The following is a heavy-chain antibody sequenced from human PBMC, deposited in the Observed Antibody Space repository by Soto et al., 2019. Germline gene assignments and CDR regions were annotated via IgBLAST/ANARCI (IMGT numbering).Heavy chain of an antibody. V-gene: IGHV3-48*03. CDR2: ISSTGSTI. CDR3: TREGRYYFDY. CDR1: GFTFSSYE. Sequence: PGGSLRLSCAASGFTFSSYEMHWVRQAPGKGLEWVSYISSTGSTIYYSDSVKGRFTISRDNAKNSLYLQMNILRADDTAVYYCTREGRYYFDYWGQGALVTVSS. J-gene: IGHJ4*02.